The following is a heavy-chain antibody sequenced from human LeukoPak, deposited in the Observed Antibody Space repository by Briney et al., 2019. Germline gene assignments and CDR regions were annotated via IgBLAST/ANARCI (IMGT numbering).Heavy chain of an antibody. CDR3: AREYDSSGYSFDP. V-gene: IGHV1-46*01. Sequence: ASVKVSCKASGYTFTSYGISWVRQAPGQGLEWMGIVNPSGGSTSYAQKFQGRVTMTRDTSTSTVYMELSSLRSEDTAVYYCAREYDSSGYSFDPWGQGTLVTVSS. CDR2: VNPSGGST. CDR1: GYTFTSYG. D-gene: IGHD3-22*01. J-gene: IGHJ5*02.